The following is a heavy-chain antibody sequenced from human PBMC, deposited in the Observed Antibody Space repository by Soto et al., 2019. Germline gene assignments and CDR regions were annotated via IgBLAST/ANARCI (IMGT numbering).Heavy chain of an antibody. Sequence: PGGSLRLSCAASGFTFSSYAMSWVRQAPGKGLEWVSAISGSGGGTYYADSVKGRFTISRDKSKNPLYLQMNSPRAEDQAVYNWAKQRAGRLYPGTHYYGMDVWGQGTTVTVS. CDR1: GFTFSSYA. D-gene: IGHD2-15*01. CDR2: ISGSGGGT. CDR3: AKQRAGRLYPGTHYYGMDV. J-gene: IGHJ6*02. V-gene: IGHV3-23*01.